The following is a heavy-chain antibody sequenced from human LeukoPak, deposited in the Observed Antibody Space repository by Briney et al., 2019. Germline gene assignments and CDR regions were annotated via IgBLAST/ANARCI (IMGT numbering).Heavy chain of an antibody. V-gene: IGHV4-39*01. Sequence: SETLSLTCTVSGGSISSSSYYWGWIRQPPGKGLEWIGSIYHSGSTYYNPSLKSRVTISVDTSKNQFSLKLSSVTAADTAVYYCARHQPPSYMDVWGKGTTVTVSS. CDR1: GGSISSSSYY. J-gene: IGHJ6*03. CDR2: IYHSGST. CDR3: ARHQPPSYMDV.